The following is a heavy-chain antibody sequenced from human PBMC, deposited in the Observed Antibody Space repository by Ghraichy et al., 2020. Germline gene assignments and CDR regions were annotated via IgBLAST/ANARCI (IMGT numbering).Heavy chain of an antibody. CDR2: MNPNSGNT. CDR3: ARGVLRYFDWLPRNYYYYYMDV. D-gene: IGHD3-9*01. V-gene: IGHV1-8*01. CDR1: GYTFTSYD. J-gene: IGHJ6*03. Sequence: ASVKVSCKASGYTFTSYDINWVRQATGQGLEWMGWMNPNSGNTGYAQKFQGRVTMTRNTSISTAYMELSSLRSEDTAVYYCARGVLRYFDWLPRNYYYYYMDVWGKGTTVTVSS.